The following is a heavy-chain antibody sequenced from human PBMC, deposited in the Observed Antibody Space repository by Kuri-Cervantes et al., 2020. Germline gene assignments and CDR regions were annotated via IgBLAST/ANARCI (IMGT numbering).Heavy chain of an antibody. CDR1: GGSFSGYY. D-gene: IGHD4-17*01. CDR2: INHSGST. V-gene: IGHV4-34*01. CDR3: ARDQRYGEQYYYYYYGMDV. Sequence: SETLSLTCAVYGGSFSGYYWSWIRQPPGKGLEWIGEINHSGSTNYNPSLKSRVTISVDTSKNQFSLKLSSVTAADTAVYYCARDQRYGEQYYYYYYGMDVWGQGTTVTVSS. J-gene: IGHJ6*02.